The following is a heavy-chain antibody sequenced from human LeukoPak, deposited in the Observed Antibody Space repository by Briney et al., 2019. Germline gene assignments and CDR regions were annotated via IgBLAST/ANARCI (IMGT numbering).Heavy chain of an antibody. CDR1: GYTLTELS. CDR2: FDPEDGET. Sequence: ASVKVSCKVSGYTLTELSMHWVRQAPGKGLEWMGGFDPEDGETIYAQKFQGRVTMTEDTSTDTAYMELSSLRSEDTAVYYCATGYRNYDSSGTDSYYFDYWGQGTLVTVSS. D-gene: IGHD3-22*01. V-gene: IGHV1-24*01. CDR3: ATGYRNYDSSGTDSYYFDY. J-gene: IGHJ4*02.